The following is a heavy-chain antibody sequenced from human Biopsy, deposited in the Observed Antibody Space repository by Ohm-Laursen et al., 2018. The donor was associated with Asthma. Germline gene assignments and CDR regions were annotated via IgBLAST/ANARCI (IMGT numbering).Heavy chain of an antibody. CDR2: VNTGNGDT. D-gene: IGHD3-9*01. J-gene: IGHJ3*01. CDR3: ARTYYDFLTGQVKDVFGV. CDR1: GYNFISFA. V-gene: IGHV1-3*04. Sequence: ASVKVSCNTSGYNFISFAIHWVRQAPGQRLEWMGWVNTGNGDTKYSQKFQGRVTITRDTSASTAYMELRSLRSEDTATYCCARTYYDFLTGQVKDVFGVWGQGTMVTVSS.